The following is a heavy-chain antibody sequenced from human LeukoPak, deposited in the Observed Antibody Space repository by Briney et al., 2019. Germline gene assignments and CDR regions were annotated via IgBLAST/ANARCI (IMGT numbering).Heavy chain of an antibody. J-gene: IGHJ4*02. D-gene: IGHD6-13*01. CDR1: GFTFGSYA. CDR2: ISYDGSNK. V-gene: IGHV3-30-3*01. Sequence: SGGSLRLSCAASGFTFGSYAMHWVRQAPGKGLEWVAVISYDGSNKYYADSVKGRFTISRDNSKNTLYLQMNSLRAEDTAVYYCVEQQPLGDYWGQGTLVTVSS. CDR3: VEQQPLGDY.